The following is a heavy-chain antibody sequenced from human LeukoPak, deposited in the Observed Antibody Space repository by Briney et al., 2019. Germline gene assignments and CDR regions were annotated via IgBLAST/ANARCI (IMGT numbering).Heavy chain of an antibody. CDR3: ARRGSGWYPRSAFDI. CDR1: GFTFSSYW. V-gene: IGHV3-7*03. D-gene: IGHD6-19*01. J-gene: IGHJ3*02. CDR2: IKQDGSEK. Sequence: GGSLRLSCAAFGFTFSSYWMGWVRQAPGKGLEWVANIKQDGSEKYYVDSVKGRFTISRDNAKNSLYLQMNSLRAEDTAVYYCARRGSGWYPRSAFDIWGQGTMVTVSS.